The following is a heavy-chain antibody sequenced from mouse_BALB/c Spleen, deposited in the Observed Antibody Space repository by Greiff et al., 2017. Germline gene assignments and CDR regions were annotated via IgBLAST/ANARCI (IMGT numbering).Heavy chain of an antibody. Sequence: EVKVVESGGGLVQPGGSRKLSCAASGFTFSSFGMHWVRQAPEKGLEWVAYISSGSSTIYYADTVKGRFTISRDNPKNTLFLQMTSLRSEDTAMYYCARSIDGYYSFAYWGQGTLVTVSA. CDR3: ARSIDGYYSFAY. V-gene: IGHV5-17*02. CDR1: GFTFSSFG. CDR2: ISSGSSTI. J-gene: IGHJ3*01. D-gene: IGHD2-3*01.